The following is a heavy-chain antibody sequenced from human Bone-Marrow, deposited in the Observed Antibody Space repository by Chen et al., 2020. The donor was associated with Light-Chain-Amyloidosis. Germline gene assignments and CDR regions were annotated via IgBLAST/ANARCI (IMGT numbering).Heavy chain of an antibody. CDR1: GSSISGSSNY. CDR3: VRRGVPSAPYYYCMDI. CDR2: TFPGCST. J-gene: IGHJ6*03. V-gene: IGHV4-39*06. Sequence: LHLEESGPGLVKPPETLSLTCTVSGSSISGSSNYWGWVRQPPGTGLEWIANTFPGCSTCYNPSLRGRLSISLVTSNNHFPLTLASVPAAGTASFYGVRRGVPSAPYYYCMDIWGEGTTVTVSS. D-gene: IGHD2-2*01.